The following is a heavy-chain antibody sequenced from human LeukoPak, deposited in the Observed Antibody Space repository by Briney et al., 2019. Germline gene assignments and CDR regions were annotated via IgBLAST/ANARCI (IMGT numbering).Heavy chain of an antibody. J-gene: IGHJ4*02. Sequence: GGSLRLSCAASGFTFSTYCMTWVRQAPGKGLEWVANIKQDGSEKYYVDSVKGRFTISRDNAKNSLYLQMNRLRAEDTDVYYCERDQLGPFAYWGQGTMVTVSS. D-gene: IGHD1-1*01. CDR1: GFTFSTYC. V-gene: IGHV3-7*04. CDR3: ERDQLGPFAY. CDR2: IKQDGSEK.